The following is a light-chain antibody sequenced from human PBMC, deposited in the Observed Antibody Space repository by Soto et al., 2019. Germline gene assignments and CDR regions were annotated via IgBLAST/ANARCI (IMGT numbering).Light chain of an antibody. Sequence: QDALTQPASVSGSPGQSIAISCTGTSSDVGAYDYVSWYQQHPDKAPKLIIYEVSHRPAGVSNRFSASKYVNTATLTISGLQTEDEADYSCASHTTRNTRVFGPGTKVTDL. V-gene: IGLV2-14*03. CDR2: EVS. J-gene: IGLJ1*01. CDR1: SSDVGAYDY. CDR3: ASHTTRNTRV.